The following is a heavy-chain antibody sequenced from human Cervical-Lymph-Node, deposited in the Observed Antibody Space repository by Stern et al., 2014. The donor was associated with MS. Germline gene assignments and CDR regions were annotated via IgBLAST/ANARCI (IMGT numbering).Heavy chain of an antibody. CDR3: AREHHGGNFAS. V-gene: IGHV1-69*01. D-gene: IGHD4-23*01. Sequence: QVQLVQSGAEVKKPGSSVKVSCKVSGATFSTNAISWLRQAPGQGPEWMGAIVPIFGRANYVQKLQGRVTITADESANTAYMELRSLRSEDAAVYYCAREHHGGNFASWGQGTLVTVSS. J-gene: IGHJ5*02. CDR1: GATFSTNA. CDR2: IVPIFGRA.